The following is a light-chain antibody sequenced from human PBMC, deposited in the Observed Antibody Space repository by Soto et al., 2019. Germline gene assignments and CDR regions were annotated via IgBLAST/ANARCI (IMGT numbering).Light chain of an antibody. J-gene: IGKJ1*01. Sequence: IVMTQSPATLSVSPGERATLSCRASQSVSSNLAWYQQKSGQAPRLLIYGASTRATGIPVRFSGSGSGTEFTLTISSLQSEDFAVYYCQQYDNWPWTFGQGTKVEI. CDR2: GAS. V-gene: IGKV3-15*01. CDR3: QQYDNWPWT. CDR1: QSVSSN.